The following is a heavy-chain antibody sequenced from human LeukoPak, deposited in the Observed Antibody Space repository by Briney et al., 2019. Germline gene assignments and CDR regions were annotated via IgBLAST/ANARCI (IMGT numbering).Heavy chain of an antibody. D-gene: IGHD3-16*01. Sequence: SETLSLTCTVSGGSISSYYWSWIRQPAGKGLERIGRIYTSGSTNYNPSLKSRVTMSVDTSKNQFSLKLSSVTAADTAVYYCAREGEWLPWFDPWGQGTLVTVSS. CDR3: AREGEWLPWFDP. CDR2: IYTSGST. J-gene: IGHJ5*02. CDR1: GGSISSYY. V-gene: IGHV4-4*07.